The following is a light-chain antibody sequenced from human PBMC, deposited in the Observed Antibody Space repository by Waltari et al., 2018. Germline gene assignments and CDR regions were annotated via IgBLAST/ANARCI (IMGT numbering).Light chain of an antibody. V-gene: IGKV3-20*01. CDR1: KSVSSSY. J-gene: IGKJ1*01. Sequence: EIVLTQSPGTLSLSPGERATLSCRASKSVSSSYLAWYQQKPGQAPRLLIYGASSRATGIPDRVSGSRSGTDFTLTISRLEPEDFAVYYCQQYGSSTGTFGQGTKVEIK. CDR3: QQYGSSTGT. CDR2: GAS.